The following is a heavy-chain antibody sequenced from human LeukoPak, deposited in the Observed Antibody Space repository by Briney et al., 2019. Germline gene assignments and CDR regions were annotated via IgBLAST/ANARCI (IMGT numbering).Heavy chain of an antibody. CDR1: GFTFSSHG. J-gene: IGHJ6*03. V-gene: IGHV3-21*01. Sequence: GGSLRLSCAASGFTFSSHGMNWVRQAPGKGLEWVSSISSSSSYIYYADSVKGRFTISRDNAKNSLYLQMNSLRAEDTAVYYCSRVTVASYMDVWGKGTTVTVSS. CDR2: ISSSSSYI. D-gene: IGHD2-15*01. CDR3: SRVTVASYMDV.